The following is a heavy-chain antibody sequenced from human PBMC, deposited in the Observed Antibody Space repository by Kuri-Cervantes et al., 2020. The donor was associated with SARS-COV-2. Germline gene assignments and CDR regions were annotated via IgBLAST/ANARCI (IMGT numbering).Heavy chain of an antibody. J-gene: IGHJ5*02. CDR3: ARDRGIAAADRGWFDP. CDR2: ISSSSSYI. D-gene: IGHD6-13*01. V-gene: IGHV3-21*01. Sequence: GGSLRLSCAASGFTFSSYSMNWVRHAPGKGLEWDSSISSSSSYIYYADSVKGRFTISRDNAKNSLYLQMNSLRAEDTAVYYCARDRGIAAADRGWFDPWGQGTLVTVSS. CDR1: GFTFSSYS.